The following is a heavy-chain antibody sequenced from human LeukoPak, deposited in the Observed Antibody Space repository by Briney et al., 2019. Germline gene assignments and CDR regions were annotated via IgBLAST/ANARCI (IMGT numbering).Heavy chain of an antibody. CDR3: AKLGNTASDY. D-gene: IGHD5-18*01. CDR1: GFTFSSYG. CDR2: ISYDGSNK. V-gene: IGHV3-30*18. J-gene: IGHJ4*02. Sequence: PGGSLRLSCAASGFTFSSYGMHWVRQAPGKGLEWVAVISYDGSNKYYADSVKGRFTISRDNSKNTLYLQMNSLRAEDTAVYYCAKLGNTASDYWGQGTLVTGSS.